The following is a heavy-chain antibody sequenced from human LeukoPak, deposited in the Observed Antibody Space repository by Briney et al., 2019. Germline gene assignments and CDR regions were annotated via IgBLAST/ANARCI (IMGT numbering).Heavy chain of an antibody. J-gene: IGHJ4*02. CDR2: ISSSGSTI. D-gene: IGHD3-9*01. Sequence: PGGSLRLSCAASGFTFSSYEMNWVRQAPGKGLEWVSYISSSGSTIYYADSVKGRFTISRDNAKNSLYLQMNSLRAEDTAVYYRARDWDELRYFDSKRGYWGQGTLVTVSS. CDR3: ARDWDELRYFDSKRGY. CDR1: GFTFSSYE. V-gene: IGHV3-48*03.